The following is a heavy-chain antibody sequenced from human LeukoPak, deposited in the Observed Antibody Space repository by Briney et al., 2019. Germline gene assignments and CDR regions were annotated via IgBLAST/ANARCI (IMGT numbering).Heavy chain of an antibody. Sequence: ASETLSLTCAVYGGSFSGYYWSWIRQPPGKGLEWVGEIYHSGSTNYNPSLKSRVTISLDTSKNQLSLKVNSVTAADTAVYYCARSDHSHFVNWFDSWGQGTLVTVSS. D-gene: IGHD4-11*01. CDR2: IYHSGST. J-gene: IGHJ5*01. CDR1: GGSFSGYY. CDR3: ARSDHSHFVNWFDS. V-gene: IGHV4-34*01.